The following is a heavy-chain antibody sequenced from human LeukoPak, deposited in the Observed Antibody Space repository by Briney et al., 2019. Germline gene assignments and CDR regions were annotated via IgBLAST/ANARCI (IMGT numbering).Heavy chain of an antibody. CDR3: ARDRSSTPHWELDH. V-gene: IGHV1-2*06. CDR1: GYTFTGYH. D-gene: IGHD1-26*01. Sequence: ASVKVSCKASGYTFTGYHLHWVRQDPGQGLEWMGRITPDNGDTNYAQHFQGRVTMTRDTSISTVYMEWSSLTSDDTAVYYCARDRSSTPHWELDHWGQGTLVTVSS. CDR2: ITPDNGDT. J-gene: IGHJ4*02.